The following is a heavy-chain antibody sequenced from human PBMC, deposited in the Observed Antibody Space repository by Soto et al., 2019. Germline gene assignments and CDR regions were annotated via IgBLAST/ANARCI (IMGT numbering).Heavy chain of an antibody. Sequence: ASVKVSCKASGYTVTGYDIHWVRQATGQGLEWMGWMNPNTGYTANAQRFQGRVTMTRNTSTSTVYMELSSLSSEDTAVYYCARDRLYSVLPHYYYYGMDVWGQGTTVTVS. V-gene: IGHV1-8*01. D-gene: IGHD2-21*01. J-gene: IGHJ6*02. CDR2: MNPNTGYT. CDR3: ARDRLYSVLPHYYYYGMDV. CDR1: GYTVTGYD.